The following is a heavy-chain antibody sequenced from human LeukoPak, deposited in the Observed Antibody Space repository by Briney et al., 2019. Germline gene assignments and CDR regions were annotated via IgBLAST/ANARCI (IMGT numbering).Heavy chain of an antibody. CDR1: GFTFSSYS. J-gene: IGHJ6*03. D-gene: IGHD5-18*01. Sequence: GGSLRLSCAASGFTFSSYSMNWVRQALGKGLEWVSSISSSSSYIYYADSVKGRFTISRDNAKNSLYLQMNSLRAEDTAVYYCARRVQLWLGHYYYYYMDVWGKGTTVSVSS. CDR2: ISSSSSYI. CDR3: ARRVQLWLGHYYYYYMDV. V-gene: IGHV3-21*01.